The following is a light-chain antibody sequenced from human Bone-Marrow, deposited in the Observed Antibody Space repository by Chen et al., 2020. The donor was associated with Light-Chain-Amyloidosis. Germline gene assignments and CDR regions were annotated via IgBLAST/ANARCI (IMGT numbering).Light chain of an antibody. V-gene: IGLV2-8*01. Sequence: QSALTQPPSASGSPGQSVTISCTGTSSDVGGYNYVSWYQKHPGKAPKLMIYEVSKRPSGVPVRFSGSKSGNTASLTVSGLQAEDEADYYCSSYAGSNNFGVFGGGTKLTVL. CDR3: SSYAGSNNFGV. CDR2: EVS. J-gene: IGLJ3*02. CDR1: SSDVGGYNY.